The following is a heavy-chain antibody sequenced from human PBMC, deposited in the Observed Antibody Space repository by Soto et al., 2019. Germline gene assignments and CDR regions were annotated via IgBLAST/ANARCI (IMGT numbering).Heavy chain of an antibody. V-gene: IGHV1-3*01. CDR2: INAGNGNT. CDR3: ARTSSSWTDYYYYYYMDV. CDR1: GYTFTSYA. J-gene: IGHJ6*03. Sequence: QVQLVQSGAEVKKPGASVKVSCKASGYTFTSYAMHWVRQAPGQRLEWMGWINAGNGNTKYSQKFQGRVTITRDTSASTAYMELSSLRSEDTAVYYCARTSSSWTDYYYYYYMDVWGKGTTVTVSS. D-gene: IGHD6-13*01.